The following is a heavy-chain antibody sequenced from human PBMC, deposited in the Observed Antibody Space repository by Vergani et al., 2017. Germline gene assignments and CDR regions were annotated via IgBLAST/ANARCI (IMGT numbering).Heavy chain of an antibody. J-gene: IGHJ4*01. CDR2: VYISRPT. V-gene: IGHV4-61*02. CDR1: GVSISNSSYY. CDR3: ARSFFDYWSGYQGYYFDY. D-gene: IGHD3-3*01. Sequence: QVQLQESGPGLVKPSQTLSLTCNVSGVSISNSSYYWSWIRQPAGKGLEWLGRVYISRPTNYNPSLKNRVIMSVDTSKNQFSLKLISVSAADTAVYYCARSFFDYWSGYQGYYFDYWGQGILVTVSS.